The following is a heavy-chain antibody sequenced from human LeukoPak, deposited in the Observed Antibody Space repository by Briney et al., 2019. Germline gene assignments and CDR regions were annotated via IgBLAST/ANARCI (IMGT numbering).Heavy chain of an antibody. CDR1: GFTFSSYS. J-gene: IGHJ4*02. CDR2: ISSSSSTI. V-gene: IGHV3-48*04. CDR3: ARDYYGSGSYYYFDY. Sequence: GGSLRLSCAASGFTFSSYSMNWVRQAPGKGLEWVSYISSSSSTIYYADSVKGRFTISRDNAKNSLYLQMNSLRAEDTALYYCARDYYGSGSYYYFDYWGQGTLVTVSS. D-gene: IGHD3-10*01.